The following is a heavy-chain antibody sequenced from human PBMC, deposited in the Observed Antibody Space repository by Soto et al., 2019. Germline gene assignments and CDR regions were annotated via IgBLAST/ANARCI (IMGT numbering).Heavy chain of an antibody. V-gene: IGHV4-39*01. D-gene: IGHD2-21*02. CDR2: IYYSGST. J-gene: IGHJ4*02. Sequence: QLQLQESGPGLVKPSETLSLTCTVSGDSISSSSYYWDWIRQPPGKGLEWIGSIYYSGSTYYNPSLKSRVTISVDTSKNQFSLKLSSVTAADTPVYYCARARSGDRRFDSWGQGALVTVSS. CDR3: ARARSGDRRFDS. CDR1: GDSISSSSYY.